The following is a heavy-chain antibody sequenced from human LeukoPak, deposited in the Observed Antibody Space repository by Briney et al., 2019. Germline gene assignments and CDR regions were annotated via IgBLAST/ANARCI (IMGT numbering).Heavy chain of an antibody. Sequence: GGSLRLSCAASGFTFSTYWMSWVRQAPGKGLEWVAVIKQDGTEKYYVDSVKGRFTISRDNAKNSLYLQMNSLRAEDTAVYYCARSRVYFDYWGQGTLVTVSS. J-gene: IGHJ4*02. CDR3: ARSRVYFDY. V-gene: IGHV3-7*01. CDR2: IKQDGTEK. D-gene: IGHD3-10*01. CDR1: GFTFSTYW.